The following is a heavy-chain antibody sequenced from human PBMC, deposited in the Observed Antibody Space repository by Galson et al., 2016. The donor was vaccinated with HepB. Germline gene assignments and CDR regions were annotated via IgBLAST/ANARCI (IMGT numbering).Heavy chain of an antibody. CDR3: ARGAGAVPGSPFFY. CDR2: IGAHSGNR. CDR1: GYTFTNFG. J-gene: IGHJ4*02. Sequence: SVKVSCKASGYTFTNFGITWVRQAPGQGLEWMGWIGAHSGNRNYAQKFQGRVTVTTDTTTSTGYMELSSLRSDDTAVYYCARGAGAVPGSPFFYWGQGTLVTVSS. V-gene: IGHV1-18*01. D-gene: IGHD6-19*01.